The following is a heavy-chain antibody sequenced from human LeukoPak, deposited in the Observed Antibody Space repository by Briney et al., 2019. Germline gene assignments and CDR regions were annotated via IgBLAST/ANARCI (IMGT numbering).Heavy chain of an antibody. V-gene: IGHV3-48*03. J-gene: IGHJ4*02. CDR1: RFTFSSYE. CDR3: AGNIAAAGYFDY. D-gene: IGHD6-13*01. Sequence: GGSLRLSCAASRFTFSSYEMNWVRQAPGKGLEWVSYISSSGSTIYYADSVKGRFTISRDNAKNSLYLQMNSLRAEDTAVYYCAGNIAAAGYFDYWGQGTLVTVSS. CDR2: ISSSGSTI.